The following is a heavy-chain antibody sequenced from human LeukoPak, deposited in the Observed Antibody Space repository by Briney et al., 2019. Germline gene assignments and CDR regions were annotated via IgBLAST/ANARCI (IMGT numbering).Heavy chain of an antibody. D-gene: IGHD3-22*01. Sequence: VASVKVSCKASGYTFTSYYIHWVRQAPGQGLEWMGIINPSGGSTSYAQKFQGRVTMTRDMSTSTVYMELSSLRSEDTAVYYCARDLRIGYYYDSSGYYGDAFDIWGQGTMVTVSS. J-gene: IGHJ3*02. CDR3: ARDLRIGYYYDSSGYYGDAFDI. CDR1: GYTFTSYY. V-gene: IGHV1-46*01. CDR2: INPSGGST.